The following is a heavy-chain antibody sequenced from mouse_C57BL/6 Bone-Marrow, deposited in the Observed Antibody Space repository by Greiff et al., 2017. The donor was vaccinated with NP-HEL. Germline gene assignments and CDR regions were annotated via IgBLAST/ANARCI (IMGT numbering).Heavy chain of an antibody. CDR3: ARSLYYSNCAWFAY. V-gene: IGHV1-69*01. D-gene: IGHD2-5*01. CDR2: IDPSDSYT. J-gene: IGHJ3*01. CDR1: GYTFTSYW. Sequence: QVQLKQPGAELVMPGASVKLSCKASGYTFTSYWMHWVKQRPGQGLEWIGEIDPSDSYTNYNQKFKGKSTLTVDKSSSTAYMQLSSLTSEDSAVYYCARSLYYSNCAWFAYWGQGTLVTVSA.